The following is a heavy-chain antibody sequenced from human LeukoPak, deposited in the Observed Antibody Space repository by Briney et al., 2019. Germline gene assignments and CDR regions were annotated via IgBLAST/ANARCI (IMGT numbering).Heavy chain of an antibody. Sequence: SETLSLTCAVYGGSFSGYYWSWIRQPPGKGLEWIGYIYYSGSTNYNPSLKSRVTISVDTSKNQFSLKLSSVTAADTAVYYCARFHYYGSGSPFDPWGQGTLVTVSS. CDR2: IYYSGST. J-gene: IGHJ5*02. V-gene: IGHV4-59*01. D-gene: IGHD3-10*01. CDR1: GGSFSGYY. CDR3: ARFHYYGSGSPFDP.